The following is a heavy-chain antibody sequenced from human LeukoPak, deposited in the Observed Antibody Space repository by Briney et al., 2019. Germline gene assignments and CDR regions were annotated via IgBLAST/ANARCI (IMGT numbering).Heavy chain of an antibody. CDR3: ARRRIAVAGED. Sequence: PSETLSLTCAVYGGSFSAHHWSWIRQPPGKGVEWIGEINHSGSTNYNPSLKSRVTISVDTSKNQFSLRLSSVTAADTAVYYCARRRIAVAGEDWGHGTLVTVAS. V-gene: IGHV4-34*01. CDR1: GGSFSAHH. J-gene: IGHJ4*01. D-gene: IGHD6-19*01. CDR2: INHSGST.